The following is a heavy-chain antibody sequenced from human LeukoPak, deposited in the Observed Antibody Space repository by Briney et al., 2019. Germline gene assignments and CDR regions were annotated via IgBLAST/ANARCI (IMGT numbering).Heavy chain of an antibody. D-gene: IGHD4/OR15-4a*01. CDR1: GFTFSTFW. V-gene: IGHV3-7*01. CDR2: IKQDETEK. CDR3: ARDLRANDYGATGRFDP. Sequence: GGSLRLSCAASGFTFSTFWMSWVRQAPGKAPEWVANIKQDETEKYYVDSVKGRFTISRDNAKNSLYLQMNSLRAEDTAVCYCARDLRANDYGATGRFDPWGQGTLVTVSS. J-gene: IGHJ5*02.